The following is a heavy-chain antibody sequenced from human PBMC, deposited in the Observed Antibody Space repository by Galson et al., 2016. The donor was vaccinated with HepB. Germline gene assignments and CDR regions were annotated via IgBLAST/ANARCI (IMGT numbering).Heavy chain of an antibody. V-gene: IGHV5-51*01. J-gene: IGHJ6*04. CDR2: IYPGDSDT. Sequence: QSGAEVKKPGESLKISCKGSGYIFTNYWIGWVRQMPGKGLEGMGIIYPGDSDTRYSPSFQVQVTNSADKSICTAYLHGSSLKAPDPAMYYCAITRLNWHYIGDYYGMDVWGKGTTVTVSS. CDR1: GYIFTNYW. D-gene: IGHD1-7*01. CDR3: AITRLNWHYIGDYYGMDV.